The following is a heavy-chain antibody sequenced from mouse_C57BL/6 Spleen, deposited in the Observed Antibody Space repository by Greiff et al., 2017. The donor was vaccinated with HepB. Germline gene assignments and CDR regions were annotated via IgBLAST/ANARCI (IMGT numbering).Heavy chain of an antibody. J-gene: IGHJ4*01. CDR1: GFSLTSYG. V-gene: IGHV2-5*01. D-gene: IGHD2-5*01. CDR2: IWRGGST. Sequence: VKLMESGPGLVQPSQSLSITCTVSGFSLTSYGVHWVRQSPGKGLEWLGVIWRGGSTDYNAAFMSRLSITKDNSKSQVFFKMNSLQADDTAIYYCARPYYSNYGYAMDYWGQGTSVTVSS. CDR3: ARPYYSNYGYAMDY.